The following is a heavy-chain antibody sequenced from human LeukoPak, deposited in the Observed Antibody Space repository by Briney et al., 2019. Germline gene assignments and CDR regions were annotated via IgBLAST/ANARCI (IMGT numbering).Heavy chain of an antibody. CDR2: ISGSGGST. Sequence: GGSLRLSCAASGFTGFTFSSYGMSWVRQAPGKGLEWVSAISGSGGSTYYADSVKGRFTISRDNSKNTLYLQMNSLRAEDTAVYYCARSKWAAAGSEDMDVWGKGTTVTVSS. CDR3: ARSKWAAAGSEDMDV. J-gene: IGHJ6*03. D-gene: IGHD6-13*01. CDR1: GFTGFTFSSYG. V-gene: IGHV3-23*01.